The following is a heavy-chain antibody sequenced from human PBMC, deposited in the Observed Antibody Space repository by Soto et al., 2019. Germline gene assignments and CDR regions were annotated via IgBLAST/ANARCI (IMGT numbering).Heavy chain of an antibody. D-gene: IGHD3-22*01. V-gene: IGHV3-11*05. CDR3: ARDNYYDTSGRFNWFDT. Sequence: QVQLVESGGALVKPGGSLRLSCAASGFTFSDYYMSWIRQAPGKGLEWLSYITSSDYTNYADSVKGRFTVSRDNTKNSLYLQMNSLRAEDTAIYYCARDNYYDTSGRFNWFDTWGQGTLVTVSS. J-gene: IGHJ5*02. CDR1: GFTFSDYY. CDR2: ITSSDYT.